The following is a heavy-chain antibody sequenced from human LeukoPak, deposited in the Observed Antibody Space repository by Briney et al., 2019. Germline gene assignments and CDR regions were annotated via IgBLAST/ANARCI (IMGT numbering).Heavy chain of an antibody. CDR2: IYYSGST. Sequence: SETLSLTCTVSGGSISSYYWSWIRQPPGKGLEWIGYIYYSGSTNYNPSLMSRVTISVDTPKNQFSLKLSSVTAADTAVYYCARHYNRGRHPHYYGMDVWGQGTTVTVSS. CDR3: ARHYNRGRHPHYYGMDV. J-gene: IGHJ6*02. CDR1: GGSISSYY. V-gene: IGHV4-59*08. D-gene: IGHD3-10*01.